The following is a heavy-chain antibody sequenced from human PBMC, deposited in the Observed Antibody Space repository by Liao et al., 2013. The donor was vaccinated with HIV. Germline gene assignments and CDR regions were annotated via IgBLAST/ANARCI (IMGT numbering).Heavy chain of an antibody. CDR3: AKEGYFSSGWYWFFDL. D-gene: IGHD6-13*01. CDR2: VYSTGKT. Sequence: QVQMQESGPGLLKPSETLSLTCSVSGGSMSGAYWTWLRQSAGRGWEWIGRVYSTGKTNNNASLESRLAMSIDTSNNQFSLRLTSVTAADTAVYFCAKEGYFSSGWYWFFDLWGRGTLVTVSS. V-gene: IGHV4-4*07. CDR1: GGSMSGAY. J-gene: IGHJ2*01.